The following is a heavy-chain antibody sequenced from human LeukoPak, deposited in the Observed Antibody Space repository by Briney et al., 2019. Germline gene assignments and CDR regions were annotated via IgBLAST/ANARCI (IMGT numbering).Heavy chain of an antibody. CDR3: TKSSWFDP. V-gene: IGHV3-74*03. CDR1: GFTFYNYA. D-gene: IGHD6-13*01. Sequence: GGSLRLSCAASGFTFYNYAMSWVRQAPGKGLAWVAGIDSDGSTTKYADSVKGRFTISRDNAKNTLYLQMNSLRAEDTAVYYCTKSSWFDPWGQGTLVTVSS. J-gene: IGHJ5*02. CDR2: IDSDGSTT.